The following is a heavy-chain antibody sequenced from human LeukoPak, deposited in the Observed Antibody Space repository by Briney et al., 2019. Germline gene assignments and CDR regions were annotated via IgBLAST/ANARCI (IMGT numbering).Heavy chain of an antibody. V-gene: IGHV4-34*01. CDR2: INHSGST. Sequence: SETLSLTCAVHGGSFSGYYWSWIRQPPGKGLEWIGEINHSGSTNYNPSLKSRVTISVDTSKNQFSLKLSSVTAADTAVYYCARQEIGLRSFDPWGQGTLVTVSS. J-gene: IGHJ5*02. CDR3: ARQEIGLRSFDP. CDR1: GGSFSGYY. D-gene: IGHD3/OR15-3a*01.